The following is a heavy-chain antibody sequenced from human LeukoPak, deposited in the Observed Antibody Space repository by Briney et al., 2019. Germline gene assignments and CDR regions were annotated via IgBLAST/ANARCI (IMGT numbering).Heavy chain of an antibody. J-gene: IGHJ4*02. V-gene: IGHV3-64*01. D-gene: IGHD2-21*01. CDR2: ISSKGGST. Sequence: PGGSLRLSCAAPGFTFTSYGMHWVRQAPGKGLEYVSGISSKGGSTYYANSVKGRFTISRDYSKNTLYLQMGSLRAEDMAVYYCARGGEASGGDECYIPPGYWGQGTLVTVSS. CDR1: GFTFTSYG. CDR3: ARGGEASGGDECYIPPGY.